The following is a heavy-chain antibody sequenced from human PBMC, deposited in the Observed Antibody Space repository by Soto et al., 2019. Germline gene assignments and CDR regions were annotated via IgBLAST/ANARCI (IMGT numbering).Heavy chain of an antibody. D-gene: IGHD2-15*01. V-gene: IGHV3-30*18. Sequence: QVQLVESGGGLVQPGRSLRLSCVASGFTFSNDGMHWVRQAPGKGLEWVADISGDGSRTYYGDSVKGRFTISRDNSENTLYLQMNSLRAEDMAVYYCAKACSRGDNCFYFDFWGQGVLVTVSS. CDR1: GFTFSNDG. CDR3: AKACSRGDNCFYFDF. J-gene: IGHJ4*02. CDR2: ISGDGSRT.